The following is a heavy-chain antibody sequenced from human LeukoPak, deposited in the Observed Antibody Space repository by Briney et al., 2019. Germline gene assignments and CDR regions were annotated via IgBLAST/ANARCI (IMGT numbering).Heavy chain of an antibody. CDR2: LSGGGSTT. Sequence: GGSLRLSCAASGFTFNNYAMGWVRQAPGKGLEWVSSLSGGGSTTYYADSMKGRFTISRDNSKNTLYLQMNSLRAEDTAVYFCAKDRGFQPDAFDIWGQGTMVTVSS. V-gene: IGHV3-23*01. CDR1: GFTFNNYA. CDR3: AKDRGFQPDAFDI. D-gene: IGHD2-2*01. J-gene: IGHJ3*02.